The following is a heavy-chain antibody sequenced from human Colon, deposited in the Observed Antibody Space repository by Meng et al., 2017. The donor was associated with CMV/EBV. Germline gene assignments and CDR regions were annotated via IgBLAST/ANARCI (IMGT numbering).Heavy chain of an antibody. Sequence: QVQLQESGPGLVKPSETLSLTCTVSGGSISGHSWTWIRRPAGEGLQWLGRIYSNGRIDENYSLRSRVTISVDTSKNQLSLRLTSVTAADTAVYYCGRAGARGVPIDVWGRGTLVTVSS. CDR2: IYSNGRI. CDR1: GGSISGHS. J-gene: IGHJ1*01. CDR3: GRAGARGVPIDV. V-gene: IGHV4-4*07. D-gene: IGHD3-10*01.